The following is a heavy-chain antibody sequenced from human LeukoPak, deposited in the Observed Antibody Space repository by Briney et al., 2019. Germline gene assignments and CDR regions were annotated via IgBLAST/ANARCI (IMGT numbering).Heavy chain of an antibody. CDR3: ARDQGGYYPYYFDY. J-gene: IGHJ4*02. D-gene: IGHD3-22*01. CDR2: IWYDGSNK. Sequence: GGSLRLSCAASGFTFSSYGMHWVRQAPGKGLEWVAVIWYDGSNKYYADSVKGRFTISRDNSKNTLYLQMNSLRAEDTAVYYCARDQGGYYPYYFDYWGQGTLVTVSS. CDR1: GFTFSSYG. V-gene: IGHV3-33*01.